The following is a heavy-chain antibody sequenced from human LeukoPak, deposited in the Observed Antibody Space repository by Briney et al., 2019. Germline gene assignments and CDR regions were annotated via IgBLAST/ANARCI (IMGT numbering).Heavy chain of an antibody. J-gene: IGHJ6*02. CDR2: INSSSGST. V-gene: IGHV1-46*01. Sequence: ASVKVSCKASGYTFTSYYINWVRQAPGQGLEWMGIINSSSGSTSYAQKFQDRVIMTRDTSTITVHMELSSLRSEDTAVYYCARDSSGSGSVDVWGQGTTVTVSS. CDR1: GYTFTSYY. D-gene: IGHD3-10*01. CDR3: ARDSSGSGSVDV.